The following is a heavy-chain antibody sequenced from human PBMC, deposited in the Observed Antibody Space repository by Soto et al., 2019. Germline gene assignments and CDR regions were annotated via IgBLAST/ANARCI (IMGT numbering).Heavy chain of an antibody. Sequence: QDQLVQSGPEVKKPGSTVRVACKTSGGSLSSNSLSWVRQAPGQGLEWMGRFIPVVGVVNYAQKFKGRVTISADTGTNTAYMELNSLRSDDTAVYYCARLERSADYWGQGTLVTVSS. CDR3: ARLERSADY. J-gene: IGHJ4*02. CDR2: FIPVVGVV. V-gene: IGHV1-69*04. CDR1: GGSLSSNS. D-gene: IGHD1-1*01.